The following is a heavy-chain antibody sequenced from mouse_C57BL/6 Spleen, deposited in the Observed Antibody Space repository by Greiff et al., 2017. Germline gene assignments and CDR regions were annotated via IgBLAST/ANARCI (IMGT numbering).Heavy chain of an antibody. D-gene: IGHD3-3*01. CDR2: ISSGGSYT. CDR3: ARGDGFAY. J-gene: IGHJ3*01. Sequence: DVMLVESGGDLVKPGGSLKLSCAASGFTFSSYGMSWVRQTPDKRLEWVATISSGGSYTYYPDSVKGRFTISRDNAKNTLYLQMSSLKSEDTAMYYCARGDGFAYWGQGTLFTVSA. V-gene: IGHV5-6*02. CDR1: GFTFSSYG.